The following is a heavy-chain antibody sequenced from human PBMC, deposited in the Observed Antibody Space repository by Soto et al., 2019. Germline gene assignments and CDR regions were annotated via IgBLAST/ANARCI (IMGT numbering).Heavy chain of an antibody. CDR1: GYSFTSYW. Sequence: GESLKISCKGSGYSFTSYWIGWVRQMPGKGLEWMGIIYPGDSDTRYSPSFQGQVTISADKSISTAYLQWSSLKASDTAMYYCARDSSLALSSSWYEGSWFDPWGQGTLVTVSS. J-gene: IGHJ5*02. D-gene: IGHD6-13*01. CDR2: IYPGDSDT. V-gene: IGHV5-51*01. CDR3: ARDSSLALSSSWYEGSWFDP.